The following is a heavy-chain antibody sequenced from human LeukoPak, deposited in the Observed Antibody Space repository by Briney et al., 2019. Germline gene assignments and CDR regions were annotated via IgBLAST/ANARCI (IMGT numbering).Heavy chain of an antibody. Sequence: ASETLSLTCAVYGGSFSGYYWSWIRQPPGKGLEWIGEINHSGSTNYNPSLKSRVTMSVDTSKNQFSLKLSSVTAADTAVYYCARDHRLTGLDYWGQGTLVTVSS. CDR2: INHSGST. V-gene: IGHV4-34*01. CDR3: ARDHRLTGLDY. J-gene: IGHJ4*02. D-gene: IGHD7-27*01. CDR1: GGSFSGYY.